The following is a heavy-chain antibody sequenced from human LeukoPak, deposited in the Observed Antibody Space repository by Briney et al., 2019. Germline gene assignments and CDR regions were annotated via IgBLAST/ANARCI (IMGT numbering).Heavy chain of an antibody. V-gene: IGHV4-39*07. CDR3: ARVDSSGYHSDY. Sequence: SETLSFTCTVSGGSISSSSYYWGWIRQPPGKGLEWIGSIYYSGSTYYNPSLKSRVTISVDTSKNQFSLKLGSVTAADTAVYYCARVDSSGYHSDYWGQGTLVTVSS. J-gene: IGHJ4*02. CDR1: GGSISSSSYY. CDR2: IYYSGST. D-gene: IGHD3-22*01.